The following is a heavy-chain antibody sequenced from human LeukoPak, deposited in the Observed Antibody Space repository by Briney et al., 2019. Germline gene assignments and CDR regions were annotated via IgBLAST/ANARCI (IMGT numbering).Heavy chain of an antibody. CDR3: ARDGSLPRTYYYDSSGYHAF. D-gene: IGHD3-22*01. Sequence: PGGSLRLSCAVSGFTVSNNYTSWVRQPPGKGLEWVAVIYSDGSTFYADSVKGRFSISRHNSRNTVDLQMYSLRAEDTAVYYCARDGSLPRTYYYDSSGYHAFWGQGTLVTVSS. CDR1: GFTVSNNY. CDR2: IYSDGST. V-gene: IGHV3-53*01. J-gene: IGHJ4*02.